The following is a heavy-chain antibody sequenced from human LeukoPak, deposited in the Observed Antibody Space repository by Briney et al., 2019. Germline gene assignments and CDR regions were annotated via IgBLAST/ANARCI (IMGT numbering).Heavy chain of an antibody. CDR3: QLYTVVIPDEDY. V-gene: IGHV3-7*01. CDR1: GFTFSSYW. J-gene: IGHJ4*02. Sequence: PGGSLRLSCAASGFTFSSYWMSWVRQAPGKGLEWVANIKQDGSERYYVDSVKGRFTISRDNAKNTLYLQMNSLRAEDTAVYYCQLYTVVIPDEDYWGQGTLVTVSS. CDR2: IKQDGSER. D-gene: IGHD4-23*01.